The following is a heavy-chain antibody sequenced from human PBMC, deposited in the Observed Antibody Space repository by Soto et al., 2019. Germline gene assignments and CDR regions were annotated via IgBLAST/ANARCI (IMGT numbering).Heavy chain of an antibody. CDR2: ISFDGRNQ. Sequence: GGSLRLSCAASGFTFSSHGIHWVRQAPGKGLDWVALISFDGRNQNYADSVKGRFTISRDNSKNTVDLQMKSLRAQETAVYYCANEGTRFSSGNYASFNIWGQGTMVTVSS. CDR1: GFTFSSHG. CDR3: ANEGTRFSSGNYASFNI. J-gene: IGHJ3*02. V-gene: IGHV3-30*18. D-gene: IGHD4-4*01.